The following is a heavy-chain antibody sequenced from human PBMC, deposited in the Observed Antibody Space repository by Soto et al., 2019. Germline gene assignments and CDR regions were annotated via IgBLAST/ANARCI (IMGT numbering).Heavy chain of an antibody. CDR3: ARYSSDWPGNGMDV. CDR1: NGSISNYF. CDR2: VYYTGST. D-gene: IGHD6-19*01. Sequence: SETLSLTCTVSNGSISNYFWSWIRQSPGKGLEWPGYVYYTGSTSYNPSVKSRVTMSVDTSKKQFSLKLSSVTAADTAVYYCARYSSDWPGNGMDVWGQGTTVTVSS. V-gene: IGHV4-59*01. J-gene: IGHJ6*02.